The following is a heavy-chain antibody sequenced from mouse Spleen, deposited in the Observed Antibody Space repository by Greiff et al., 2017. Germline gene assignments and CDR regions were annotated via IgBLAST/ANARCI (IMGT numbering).Heavy chain of an antibody. J-gene: IGHJ2*01. CDR2: ISSGGSYT. V-gene: IGHV5-9-3*01. D-gene: IGHD2-2*01. Sequence: EVQRVESGGGLVKPGGSLKLSCAASGFTFSSYAMSWVRQTPEKRLEWVATISSGGSYTYYPDSVKGRFTISRDNAKNTLYLQMSSLRSEDTAMYYCARPHYGYDDGYFDYWGQGTTLTVSS. CDR3: ARPHYGYDDGYFDY. CDR1: GFTFSSYA.